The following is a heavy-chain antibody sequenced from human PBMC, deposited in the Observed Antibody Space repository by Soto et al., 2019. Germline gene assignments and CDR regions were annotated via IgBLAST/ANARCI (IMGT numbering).Heavy chain of an antibody. Sequence: PSVTLPLTSTVSGGSISSGGYYWSWIRQHPGKGLEWIGYIYYSGSTYYNPSLKSRVTISVDTSKNQFSLKLSSVTAADTAVYYCARGRYDSSGYTWFDPWGQGTLVTVSS. CDR3: ARGRYDSSGYTWFDP. D-gene: IGHD3-22*01. V-gene: IGHV4-31*03. J-gene: IGHJ5*02. CDR2: IYYSGST. CDR1: GGSISSGGYY.